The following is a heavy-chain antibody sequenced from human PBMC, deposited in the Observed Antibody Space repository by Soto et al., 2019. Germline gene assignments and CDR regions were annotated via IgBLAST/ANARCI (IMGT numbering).Heavy chain of an antibody. D-gene: IGHD4-4*01. CDR3: AKDLDDYSSAIDF. CDR2: ISGSGGSGRG. V-gene: IGHV3-23*01. CDR1: GFSFRKYA. Sequence: GGSLRLSCVGSGFSFRKYAMNWVRQAPGKGLEWVSGISGSGGSGRGFYADPVKGRFTISRDNSKNTLYLEMNSLRAEDTAVYYCAKDLDDYSSAIDFWGQGTLVTVSS. J-gene: IGHJ4*02.